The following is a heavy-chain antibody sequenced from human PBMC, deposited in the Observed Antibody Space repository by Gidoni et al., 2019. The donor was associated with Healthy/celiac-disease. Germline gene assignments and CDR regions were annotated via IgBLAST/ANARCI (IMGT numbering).Heavy chain of an antibody. D-gene: IGHD1-26*01. CDR2: INPNSGGT. J-gene: IGHJ3*02. V-gene: IGHV1-2*02. CDR3: ARFRGSYYDAFDI. Sequence: QVQLVQSGAEVKKPGASVKVSCKASGYTFTGYYMHRVRQAPGQGLEWMGWINPNSGGTNDAQKFQGRVTMTRDTSISTAYMELSRLRSDDTAGYYCARFRGSYYDAFDIWGQGTMVTVSA. CDR1: GYTFTGYY.